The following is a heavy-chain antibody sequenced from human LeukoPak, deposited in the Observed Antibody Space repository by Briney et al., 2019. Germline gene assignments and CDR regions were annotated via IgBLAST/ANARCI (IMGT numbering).Heavy chain of an antibody. Sequence: GGSLRLSCQAPGFTFSSYAMSWVRKAPGKGLKWASAISGSGGSTYYADSVKGRFTISRDNSKNTLYLQMNSLRAEDTAVYYCAKDMTTLYSKRRYYGMDVWGQGTTVTVSS. CDR2: ISGSGGST. CDR3: AKDMTTLYSKRRYYGMDV. J-gene: IGHJ6*02. V-gene: IGHV3-23*01. CDR1: GFTFSSYA. D-gene: IGHD5-18*01.